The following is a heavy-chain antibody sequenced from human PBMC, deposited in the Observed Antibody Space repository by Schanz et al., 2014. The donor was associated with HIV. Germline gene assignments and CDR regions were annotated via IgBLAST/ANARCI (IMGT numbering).Heavy chain of an antibody. J-gene: IGHJ6*02. CDR2: IKEDGREK. D-gene: IGHD3-16*01. CDR3: ARDGGEV. Sequence: EVQLLESGGGLVQAGGSLRLSCAASGFTFKSYAMSWARQAPGKGLEGVANIKEDGREKYHADSVKGRFTISRDNAKNSLFLQMESLRAEDTAVYYCARDGGEVWGQGTTVTVSS. V-gene: IGHV3-7*01. CDR1: GFTFKSYA.